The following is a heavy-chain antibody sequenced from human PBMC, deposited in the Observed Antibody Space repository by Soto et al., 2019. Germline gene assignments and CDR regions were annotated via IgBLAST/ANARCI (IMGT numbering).Heavy chain of an antibody. Sequence: SETLSVTCAVYGGSFSGYYWSWIRQPPWKGLEWIGEINHSGSTNYNPSLKSRVTISVDTSKNQFSLKLSSVTAADTAVYYCARGRDTVTHYYFDYWGQGTLVTVSS. CDR2: INHSGST. CDR1: GGSFSGYY. CDR3: ARGRDTVTHYYFDY. D-gene: IGHD4-17*01. V-gene: IGHV4-34*01. J-gene: IGHJ4*02.